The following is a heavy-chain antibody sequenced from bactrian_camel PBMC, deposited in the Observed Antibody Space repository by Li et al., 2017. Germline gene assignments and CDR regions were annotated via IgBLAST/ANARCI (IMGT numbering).Heavy chain of an antibody. CDR1: GFTIQDFD. D-gene: IGHD3*01. V-gene: IGHV3S55*01. CDR2: ISSDGYT. Sequence: QVQLVESGGGSVQAGGSLRLSCTASGFTIQDFDMGWYRQADGNECDMVSTISSDGYTYYEDSVKGRFTISRDNAKDTLYLQMNSLKIEDTAVYYCALGSSRQATMTARGKGTQVTVS. J-gene: IGHJ4*01.